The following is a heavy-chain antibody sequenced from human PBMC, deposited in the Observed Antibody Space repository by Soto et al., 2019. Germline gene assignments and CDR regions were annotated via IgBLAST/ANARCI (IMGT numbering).Heavy chain of an antibody. V-gene: IGHV4-34*01. CDR2: IYHSGST. CDR1: GGSFSAYY. CDR3: ARVPGP. J-gene: IGHJ5*02. Sequence: SETLSLTCAVYGGSFSAYYWNWICQPPGKGLEWIGNIYHSGSTYYNPSLKSRVTISVDRSKNQFSLKLSSVTAADTAVYYCARVPGPWGQGTLVTVSS. D-gene: IGHD2-2*01.